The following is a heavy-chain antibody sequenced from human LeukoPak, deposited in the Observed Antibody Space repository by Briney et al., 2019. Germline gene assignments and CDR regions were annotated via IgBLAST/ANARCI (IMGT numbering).Heavy chain of an antibody. D-gene: IGHD6-6*01. CDR3: ARDEYTTPTDTFYYGMDV. CDR1: GFPFRTFA. J-gene: IGHJ6*02. Sequence: GGPLRLSFEAPGFPFRTFAMNWVAQAPGRGRGWVPSIPSGGDTISYADSVKGRFTISRDDAQNSLFLQMNSLRAEDTAVYYCARDEYTTPTDTFYYGMDVWGQGTTVTVSS. CDR2: IPSGGDTI. V-gene: IGHV3-48*01.